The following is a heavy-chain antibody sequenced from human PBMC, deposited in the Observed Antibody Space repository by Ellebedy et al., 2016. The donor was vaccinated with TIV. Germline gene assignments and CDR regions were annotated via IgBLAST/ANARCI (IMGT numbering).Heavy chain of an antibody. CDR3: AKGQSSFHY. V-gene: IGHV4-31*03. CDR2: VYYSGTT. Sequence: LRLSCTVSGGSINSGTYYWTWIRQHPGKGLEWIGYVYYSGTTHYNPSLKSRLTISVDTSKNQFSLKLTSVTAADTAVYYCAKGQSSFHYWGQGTLVTVSS. CDR1: GGSINSGTYY. D-gene: IGHD5-24*01. J-gene: IGHJ4*02.